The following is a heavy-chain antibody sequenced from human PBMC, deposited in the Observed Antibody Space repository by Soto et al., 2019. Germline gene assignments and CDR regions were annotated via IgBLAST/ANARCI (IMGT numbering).Heavy chain of an antibody. CDR3: VRGGSHSFDY. D-gene: IGHD1-26*01. CDR2: IKEDGSGK. CDR1: GFIFSNFW. V-gene: IGHV3-7*05. J-gene: IGHJ4*02. Sequence: EVQLVESGGDLVQPGGSLRLSCAASGFIFSNFWMSWVRQAPGKGLEWVANIKEDGSGKYHVDSVKGRFTISRDNAKNLMYLQMDSLRAEDTAVYKCVRGGSHSFDYCGQGTLVTVSS.